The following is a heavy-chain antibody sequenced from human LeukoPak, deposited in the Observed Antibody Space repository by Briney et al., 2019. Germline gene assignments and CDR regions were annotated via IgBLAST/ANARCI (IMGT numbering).Heavy chain of an antibody. CDR2: INWNGVST. Sequence: PGGSLRLSRAASGFIFDDNGMSWARQAPGKGLEWVSSINWNGVSTGYADSVKGRFTISRDNAKSSLYLQMNSLGAEDTAMYYCAKLLGTVTTYDSWGQGTRVTVSS. J-gene: IGHJ4*02. V-gene: IGHV3-20*04. CDR3: AKLLGTVTTYDS. CDR1: GFIFDDNG. D-gene: IGHD2/OR15-2a*01.